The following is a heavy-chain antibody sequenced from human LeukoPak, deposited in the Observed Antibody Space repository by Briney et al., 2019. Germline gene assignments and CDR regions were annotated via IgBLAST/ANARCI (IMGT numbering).Heavy chain of an antibody. CDR1: GFTLSNYA. D-gene: IGHD6-13*01. V-gene: IGHV3-23*01. CDR3: AHISSSWPDY. J-gene: IGHJ4*02. CDR2: ISGTGDRT. Sequence: GGSLRLSCAASGFTLSNYAMTWVRQAPGKGLEWVSGISGTGDRTWYADSVTGRFTISRDNSKNTLYLQMNSLRAEDTAVYYCAHISSSWPDYWGQGTLVTVSS.